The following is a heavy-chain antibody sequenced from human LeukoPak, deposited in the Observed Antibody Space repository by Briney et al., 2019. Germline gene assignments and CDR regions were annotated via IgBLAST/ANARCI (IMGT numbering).Heavy chain of an antibody. CDR2: INPNSGGT. CDR3: ARGADSSSWYAGY. V-gene: IGHV1-2*02. CDR1: GYTFTGYY. J-gene: IGHJ4*02. D-gene: IGHD6-13*01. Sequence: ASVKVSCKASGYTFTGYYMHWVRRAPGQGLEWMGWINPNSGGTDYAQKFQGRVTMTRDTSISTAYMELSRLRSDDTAVYYCARGADSSSWYAGYWGQGTLVTVSS.